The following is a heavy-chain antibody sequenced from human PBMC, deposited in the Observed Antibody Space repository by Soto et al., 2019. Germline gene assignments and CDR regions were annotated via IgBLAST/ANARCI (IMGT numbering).Heavy chain of an antibody. V-gene: IGHV1-2*02. Sequence: QMQLVQSGAEVKKAGASVKVSCRTSGFTFTGHYIHWVRQAPGQGLEWMGWINPNSGLTVYPLKFVGRVTMTRDTSVSTADMELTRLKSDDTAVYYCARDRHQLPYSYYYHGLDVWGQGTAVTVSS. CDR2: INPNSGLT. CDR1: GFTFTGHY. D-gene: IGHD2-2*01. J-gene: IGHJ6*02. CDR3: ARDRHQLPYSYYYHGLDV.